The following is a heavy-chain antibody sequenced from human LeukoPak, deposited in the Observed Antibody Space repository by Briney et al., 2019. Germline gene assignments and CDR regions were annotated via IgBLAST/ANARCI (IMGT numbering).Heavy chain of an antibody. D-gene: IGHD1-26*01. Sequence: ASVKVSCKASGYMFTGYYIHWVRRAPRQGLEWMGWINSNSGDTKYAQKFQGRVTMARDTSITTVYMELSSLRSDDTAVYYCARDKSGIDYWGQGTLVTVSS. CDR3: ARDKSGIDY. CDR1: GYMFTGYY. CDR2: INSNSGDT. V-gene: IGHV1-2*02. J-gene: IGHJ4*02.